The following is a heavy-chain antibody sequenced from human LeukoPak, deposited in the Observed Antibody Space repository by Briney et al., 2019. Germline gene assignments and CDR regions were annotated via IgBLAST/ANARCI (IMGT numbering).Heavy chain of an antibody. J-gene: IGHJ4*02. CDR1: GFTFSTYS. CDR3: VKDLRGGGYYTSFDY. D-gene: IGHD3-10*01. CDR2: INIKGDDT. Sequence: GGSLRLSCLAFGFTFSTYSMHWVRQAPGKGLELVSTINIKGDDTYYADSVKGRFTISRDHSRKTLYLQMSSLRAEDTAVYYCVKDLRGGGYYTSFDYWGQGTLVTVSS. V-gene: IGHV3-64D*08.